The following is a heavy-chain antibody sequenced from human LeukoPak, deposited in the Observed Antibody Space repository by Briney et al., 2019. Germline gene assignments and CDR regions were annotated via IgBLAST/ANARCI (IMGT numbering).Heavy chain of an antibody. CDR3: ARSRYYYDSSGYYYYFDY. V-gene: IGHV3-48*03. Sequence: GGSLRLSCVASGFTFSDYEMNWVRQAPGKGLEWISYIRNSGTTIYYADSVKGRFTISRDNSKNTLYLQMNSLRAEDTAVYYCARSRYYYDSSGYYYYFDYWGQGTLVTVSS. D-gene: IGHD3-22*01. J-gene: IGHJ4*02. CDR1: GFTFSDYE. CDR2: IRNSGTTI.